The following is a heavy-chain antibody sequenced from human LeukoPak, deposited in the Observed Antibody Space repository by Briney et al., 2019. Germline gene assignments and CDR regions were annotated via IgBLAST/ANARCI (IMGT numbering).Heavy chain of an antibody. D-gene: IGHD5-12*01. Sequence: ASVKVSCKVSGYTLTELSMHWVRQAPGKGLEWMGGFDPEDGETIYAQKFQGRVTMTEDTSTDTAYMELSSLRSEDTAVYYCATGGGNSGYENFDYWGQGTLVTVSS. CDR2: FDPEDGET. CDR1: GYTLTELS. V-gene: IGHV1-24*01. CDR3: ATGGGNSGYENFDY. J-gene: IGHJ4*02.